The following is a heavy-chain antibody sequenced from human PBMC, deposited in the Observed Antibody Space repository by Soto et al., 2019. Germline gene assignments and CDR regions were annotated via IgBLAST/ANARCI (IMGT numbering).Heavy chain of an antibody. D-gene: IGHD1-26*01. CDR2: INPSGGST. J-gene: IGHJ6*02. CDR3: AREXVGATHPTYYYYYGMDV. CDR1: GYTFTSYY. V-gene: IGHV1-46*01. Sequence: GAAVKVSCKASGYTFTSYYMHWVRQAPGQGLEWMGIINPSGGSTSYAQKFQGRVTMTRDTSTSTVYMELSSLRSEDTAVYYCAREXVGATHPTYYYYYGMDVWGQGTTVTVSS.